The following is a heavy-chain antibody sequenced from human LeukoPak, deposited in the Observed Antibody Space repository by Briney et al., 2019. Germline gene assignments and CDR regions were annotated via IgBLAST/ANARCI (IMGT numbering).Heavy chain of an antibody. D-gene: IGHD1-20*01. CDR2: INTDGRTT. V-gene: IGHV3-74*01. Sequence: GGSLRLSCEASGSPSNTHWRHWARQLQGKRLVWVSRINTDGRTTDYADSVKGRFTISRDNAKNTLYLQMNSLRAEDTAVYYCGRDLNWNQIDYWGQGSLVTVSS. CDR1: GSPSNTHW. J-gene: IGHJ4*02. CDR3: GRDLNWNQIDY.